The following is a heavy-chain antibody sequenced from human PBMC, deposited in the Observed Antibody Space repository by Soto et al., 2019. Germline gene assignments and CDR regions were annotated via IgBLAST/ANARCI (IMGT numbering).Heavy chain of an antibody. CDR1: GLTANSNY. CDR2: IYSGGST. J-gene: IGHJ3*01. D-gene: IGHD3-22*01. Sequence: GGSLRLSCAASGLTANSNYISWVRQAPGKGLEWVSVIYSGGSTYYADSVKGRFTVSRDNSMNTLYLQMNNLRAEDTAVYYCARGAYDSGGYYYAFDVWGQGTMVTVSS. V-gene: IGHV3-53*01. CDR3: ARGAYDSGGYYYAFDV.